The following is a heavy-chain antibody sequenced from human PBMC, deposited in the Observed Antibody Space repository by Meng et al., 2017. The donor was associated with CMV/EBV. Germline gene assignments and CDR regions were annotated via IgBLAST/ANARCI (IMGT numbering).Heavy chain of an antibody. J-gene: IGHJ5*02. CDR1: GSDLSTSGVG. CDR2: IYWDDDK. D-gene: IGHD3-9*01. Sequence: ITPKAACPTLIQPPLHVTLTRSFSGSDLSTSGVGVGWIRQPPGKALEWLALIYWDDDKRYSPSLKSRLTITKDTSKNQVVLTMTNMDPVDTATYYCAHQLRYFDWVNNWFDPWGQGTLVTVSS. CDR3: AHQLRYFDWVNNWFDP. V-gene: IGHV2-5*02.